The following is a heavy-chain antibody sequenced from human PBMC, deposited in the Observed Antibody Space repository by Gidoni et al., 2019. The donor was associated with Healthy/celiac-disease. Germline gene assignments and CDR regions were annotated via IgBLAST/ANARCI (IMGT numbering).Heavy chain of an antibody. Sequence: QVQLQQWGAGLLKPSETLSLPCAVYGGSFSGYYWSWIRQPPGKGLEWIGEINHSGSTNYNPSLKSRVTISVDTSKNQFSLKLSSVTAADTAVYYCARDLNSIQFDPWGQGTLVTVSS. CDR1: GGSFSGYY. J-gene: IGHJ5*02. V-gene: IGHV4-34*01. CDR2: INHSGST. CDR3: ARDLNSIQFDP. D-gene: IGHD3-3*02.